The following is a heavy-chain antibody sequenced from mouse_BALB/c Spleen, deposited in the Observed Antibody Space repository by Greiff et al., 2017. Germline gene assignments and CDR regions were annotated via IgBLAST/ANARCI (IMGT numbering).Heavy chain of an antibody. CDR2: ISSGSSTI. J-gene: IGHJ3*01. Sequence: VKLVESGGGLVQPGGSRKLSCAASGFTFSSFGMHWVRQAPEKGLEWVAYISSGSSTIYYADTVKGRFTISRDNPKNTLFLQLTSLRSEDTAMYYCAREGWFAYWGQGTLVTVSA. CDR3: AREGWFAY. V-gene: IGHV5-17*02. CDR1: GFTFSSFG.